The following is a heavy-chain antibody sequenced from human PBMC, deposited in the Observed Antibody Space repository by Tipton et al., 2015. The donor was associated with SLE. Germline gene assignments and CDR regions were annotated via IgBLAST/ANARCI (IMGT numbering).Heavy chain of an antibody. J-gene: IGHJ6*03. CDR3: VGFGPDAYYYHYMDV. V-gene: IGHV4-39*01. CDR1: GGSISSSSYY. Sequence: TLSLTCTVSGGSISSSSYYWGWIRQPPGKGLEWIGSIYYMGSTYYNPSLKSRVTISVDTSKNQFSLKLSSVTAADTAVYYCVGFGPDAYYYHYMDVWGKGTTVTVSS. CDR2: IYYMGST. D-gene: IGHD3-16*01.